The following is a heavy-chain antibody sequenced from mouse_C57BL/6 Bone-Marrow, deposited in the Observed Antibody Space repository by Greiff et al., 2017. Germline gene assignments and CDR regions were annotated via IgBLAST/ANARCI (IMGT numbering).Heavy chain of an antibody. CDR3: ARALYGSPFGY. CDR2: SRNKANDYTT. J-gene: IGHJ3*01. D-gene: IGHD1-1*01. V-gene: IGHV7-1*01. Sequence: DVHLVESGGGLVQSGRSLRLSCATSGFTFSDFYMEWVRQAPGKGLEWIAASRNKANDYTTEYSASVKGRFIVSRDTSQSILYLQMNALRAEDTAIYYCARALYGSPFGYWGQGTLVTVSA. CDR1: GFTFSDFY.